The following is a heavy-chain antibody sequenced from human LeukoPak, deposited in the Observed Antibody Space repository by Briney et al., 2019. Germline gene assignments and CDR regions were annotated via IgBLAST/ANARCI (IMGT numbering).Heavy chain of an antibody. Sequence: SETLSLTYAVYGGSFSGYYWSWIRQPPGKGLEWIGEINHSGSTNYNPSLKSRVTISVDTSKNQFSLKLSSVTAADTAMYYCARHRGITMILFRRNDAFDIWGQGTMVTVSS. V-gene: IGHV4-34*01. J-gene: IGHJ3*02. CDR3: ARHRGITMILFRRNDAFDI. CDR2: INHSGST. D-gene: IGHD3-22*01. CDR1: GGSFSGYY.